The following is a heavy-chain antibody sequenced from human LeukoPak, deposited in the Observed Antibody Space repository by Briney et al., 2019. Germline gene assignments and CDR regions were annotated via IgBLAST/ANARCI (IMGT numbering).Heavy chain of an antibody. J-gene: IGHJ5*02. CDR2: IGCTNVPNT. V-gene: IGHV3-23*01. CDR3: VKFAPGLLSGDWFDP. D-gene: IGHD3-10*01. CDR1: GFTFSNSA. Sequence: GGSLRLSCAASGFTFSNSALSWVRLAPGQGLQWVAGIGCTNVPNTWYADSVKGRFTISRDDSKSTLYLQMRSLRGEDTALYYCVKFAPGLLSGDWFDPWGQGTLVTVSS.